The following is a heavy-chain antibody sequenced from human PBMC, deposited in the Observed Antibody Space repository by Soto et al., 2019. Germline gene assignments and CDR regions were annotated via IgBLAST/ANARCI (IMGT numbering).Heavy chain of an antibody. CDR1: GYTFSNYG. CDR3: ARDLVPGYTGFSDY. Sequence: QIQLVQSGAGVKKPGASVKVSCKTSGYTFSNYGINWVRQAPGQGLEWMGWISAYNGNTNFAQKLQGRVSLTTDTSSPTAYMELRSLTSDDTAVYYCARDLVPGYTGFSDYWGQGTLVTVSS. J-gene: IGHJ4*02. V-gene: IGHV1-18*01. D-gene: IGHD5-12*01. CDR2: ISAYNGNT.